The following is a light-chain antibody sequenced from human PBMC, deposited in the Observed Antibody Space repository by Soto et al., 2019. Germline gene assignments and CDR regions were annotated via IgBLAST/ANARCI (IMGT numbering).Light chain of an antibody. V-gene: IGKV3-20*01. CDR3: QQYSSMWT. J-gene: IGKJ1*01. Sequence: EIVLTQSPGTLSLSPGERATLSCRASQSFSSNYLAWYQQRPGQAPRILIYGATTRASGVPDRFSGSESGTDFLLTISRLAPEDSAVYYCQQYSSMWTFGQGTKLEIK. CDR2: GAT. CDR1: QSFSSNY.